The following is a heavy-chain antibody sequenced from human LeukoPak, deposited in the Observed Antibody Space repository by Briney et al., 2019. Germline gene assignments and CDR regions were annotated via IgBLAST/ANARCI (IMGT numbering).Heavy chain of an antibody. CDR1: GGSFSGYY. V-gene: IGHV4-34*01. CDR2: INHSGST. Sequence: SETLSLTYAVYGGSFSGYYWSWIRQPPGKGLEWIGEINHSGSTNYNPSLKSRATISVDTSKNQFSLKLSSVTAADTAVYYCARQWLYDAFDIWGQGTMVTVSS. CDR3: ARQWLYDAFDI. J-gene: IGHJ3*02. D-gene: IGHD3-22*01.